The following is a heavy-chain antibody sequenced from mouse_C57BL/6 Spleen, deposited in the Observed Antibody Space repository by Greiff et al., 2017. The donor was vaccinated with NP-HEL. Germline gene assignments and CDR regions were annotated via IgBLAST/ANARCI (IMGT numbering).Heavy chain of an antibody. CDR1: GYAFSSSW. CDR2: IYPGDGDT. Sequence: VKLMESGPELVKPGASVKISCKASGYAFSSSWMNWVKQRPGKGLEWIGRIYPGDGDTNYNGKFKGKATLTADKASSTAYMQLSSLTSEDSAVYFCADGLRAFAYWGQGTLVTVSA. V-gene: IGHV1-82*01. CDR3: ADGLRAFAY. J-gene: IGHJ3*01. D-gene: IGHD2-4*01.